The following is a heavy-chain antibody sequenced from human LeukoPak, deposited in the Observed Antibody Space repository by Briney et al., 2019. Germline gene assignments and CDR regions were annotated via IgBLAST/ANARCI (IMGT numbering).Heavy chain of an antibody. Sequence: SETLSLTCTVSGGSISSSSYYWGWIRQPPGKGLEWIGTIYYRGSTYSSPSLRSRVTISVDTSKNQFSLNLSSVTAADTAVYYCARGYYSSGNSYQVDSWGQGTLVTVSS. D-gene: IGHD3-10*01. J-gene: IGHJ4*02. CDR1: GGSISSSSYY. CDR3: ARGYYSSGNSYQVDS. CDR2: IYYRGST. V-gene: IGHV4-39*01.